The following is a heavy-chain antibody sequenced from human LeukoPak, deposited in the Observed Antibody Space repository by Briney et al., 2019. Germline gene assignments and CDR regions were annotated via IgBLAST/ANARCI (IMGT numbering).Heavy chain of an antibody. J-gene: IGHJ3*02. CDR2: ISGSGGNT. CDR1: EFTFRSYA. V-gene: IGHV3-23*01. D-gene: IGHD6-19*01. CDR3: ARHFSSGPNAFDI. Sequence: GGSLRLSCTASEFTFRSYAMSWVRQAPGKGLEWVSGISGSGGNTYYADSVKGRFTITRDNSKNTLYLQMNSLRAEDTAVYYCARHFSSGPNAFDIWGQGTMVTVSS.